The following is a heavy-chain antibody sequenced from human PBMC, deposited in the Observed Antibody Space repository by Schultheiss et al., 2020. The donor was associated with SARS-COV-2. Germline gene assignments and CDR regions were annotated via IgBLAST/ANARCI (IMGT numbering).Heavy chain of an antibody. V-gene: IGHV5-51*01. CDR2: IYPGDSDT. J-gene: IGHJ6*02. Sequence: GESLKISCKGSGYSFTSYWIGWVRQMPGKGLEWMGIIYPGDSDTRYSPSFQGHVTISADKSISTAYLQWSSLKASDTAMYYCARHTFGGVIAPYNYYGMDVWGQGTTVTVSS. CDR3: ARHTFGGVIAPYNYYGMDV. D-gene: IGHD3-16*02. CDR1: GYSFTSYW.